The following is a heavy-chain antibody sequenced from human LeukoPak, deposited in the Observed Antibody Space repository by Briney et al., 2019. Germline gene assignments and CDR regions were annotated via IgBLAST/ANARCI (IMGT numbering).Heavy chain of an antibody. D-gene: IGHD4-17*01. V-gene: IGHV4-59*01. CDR1: GGSISSYY. CDR3: ARGISVTTNWFDP. Sequence: SETLSLTCTVSGGSISSYYWSWIRQPPGKGLEWIGYIYYSGSTNYNPSLKSRVTISVDTSKNQFSLKLSSVTAAVTAVYYCARGISVTTNWFDPWGQGTLVTVSS. J-gene: IGHJ5*02. CDR2: IYYSGST.